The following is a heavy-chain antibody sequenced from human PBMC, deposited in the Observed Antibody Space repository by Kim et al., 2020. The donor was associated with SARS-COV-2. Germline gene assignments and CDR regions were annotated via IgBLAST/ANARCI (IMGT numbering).Heavy chain of an antibody. Sequence: ASVKVSCKASGYTFTGYYMHWVRQAPGQGLEWMGRINPNSGGTNYAQKFQGRVTMTRDTSISTAYMELSRLRSDDTAVYYCARVLEMATPEGYWGQGTLVTVSS. V-gene: IGHV1-2*06. CDR2: INPNSGGT. CDR1: GYTFTGYY. D-gene: IGHD5-12*01. CDR3: ARVLEMATPEGY. J-gene: IGHJ4*02.